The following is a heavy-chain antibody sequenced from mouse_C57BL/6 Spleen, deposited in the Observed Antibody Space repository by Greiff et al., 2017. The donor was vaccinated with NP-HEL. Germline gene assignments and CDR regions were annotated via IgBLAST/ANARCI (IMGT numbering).Heavy chain of an antibody. D-gene: IGHD1-1*02. CDR1: GYTFTSYW. V-gene: IGHV1-69*01. CDR2: IDPSDSYT. Sequence: QVQLQQPGAELVMPGASVKLSCKASGYTFTSYWMHWVKQRPGQGLEWIGEIDPSDSYTNYNQKFKGKSTLTVDKSSSTAYMQLSSLTSEDSAVYYCARVMTMGMDYWGQGTSVTVSS. CDR3: ARVMTMGMDY. J-gene: IGHJ4*01.